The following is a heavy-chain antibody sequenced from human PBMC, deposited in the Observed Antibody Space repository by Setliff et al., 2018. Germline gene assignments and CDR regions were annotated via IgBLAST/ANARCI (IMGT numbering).Heavy chain of an antibody. CDR3: ARASPHHPYDSSGYYYGDY. V-gene: IGHV1-18*01. CDR2: ISAYNDNT. CDR1: GYTFTSYA. J-gene: IGHJ4*02. D-gene: IGHD3-22*01. Sequence: ASVKVSCKTSGYTFTSYAISWVRQAPGQGLEWMGWISAYNDNTNYAQKFQGRVTMTTDTSTSTGYMELTSLRSDDTAVYYCARASPHHPYDSSGYYYGDYWGQGTLVTVSS.